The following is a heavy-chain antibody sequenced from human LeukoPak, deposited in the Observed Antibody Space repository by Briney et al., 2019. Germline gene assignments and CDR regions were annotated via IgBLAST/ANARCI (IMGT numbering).Heavy chain of an antibody. CDR3: ARKNDYGDSYYMDV. V-gene: IGHV4-31*03. J-gene: IGHJ6*03. CDR1: GGSISSGGNY. CDR2: IHNTGRT. Sequence: SETLSLTCTVSGGSISSGGNYWGWIRQQPGKGLEWIGYIHNTGRTDYNPSLKSRVIISVDTSKNRFSLRLSSVTAADTALYYCARKNDYGDSYYMDVWGKGTTVTVSS. D-gene: IGHD4-17*01.